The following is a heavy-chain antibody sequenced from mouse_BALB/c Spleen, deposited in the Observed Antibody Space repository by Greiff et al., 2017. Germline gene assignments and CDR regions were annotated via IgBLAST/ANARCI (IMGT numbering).Heavy chain of an antibody. CDR3: AREVTTAIYYAMDY. V-gene: IGHV1-82*01. CDR2: IYPGDGDT. D-gene: IGHD1-2*01. J-gene: IGHJ4*01. Sequence: LLESGPELVKPGASVKISCKASGYAFSSSWMNWVKQRPGQGLEWIGRIYPGDGDTNYNGKFKGKATLTADKSSSTAYMQLSSLTSVDSAVYFCAREVTTAIYYAMDYWGQGTSVTVSS. CDR1: GYAFSSSW.